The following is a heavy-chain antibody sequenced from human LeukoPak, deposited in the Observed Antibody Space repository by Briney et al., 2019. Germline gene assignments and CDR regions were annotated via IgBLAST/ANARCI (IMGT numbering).Heavy chain of an antibody. Sequence: PSETLSLTCTVSGGSISSGGYYWSWIRQPPGKGLEWIGYIYHSGSTYHNPSLKSRVTISVDTSKNQFSLKLSSVTAADTAVYYCARDLSEDIVVVASAFDIWGQGTMVTVSS. CDR2: IYHSGST. V-gene: IGHV4-30-2*01. CDR1: GGSISSGGYY. D-gene: IGHD2-15*01. CDR3: ARDLSEDIVVVASAFDI. J-gene: IGHJ3*02.